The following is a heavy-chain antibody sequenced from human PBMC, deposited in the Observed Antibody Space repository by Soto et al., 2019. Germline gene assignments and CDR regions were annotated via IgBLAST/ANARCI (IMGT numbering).Heavy chain of an antibody. CDR3: ARGRFDFIWGTPAHYLDY. CDR1: GDSISTYY. Sequence: PSETLSLTCTVSGDSISTYYWTWIRQPPGKGLEWIGYIYNSATTKYNPSLKSRVTISVDTSKNQFSLKLSSVTTADTAVYYCARGRFDFIWGTPAHYLDYRRQGALVPVSS. CDR2: IYNSATT. V-gene: IGHV4-59*01. D-gene: IGHD3-16*01. J-gene: IGHJ4*02.